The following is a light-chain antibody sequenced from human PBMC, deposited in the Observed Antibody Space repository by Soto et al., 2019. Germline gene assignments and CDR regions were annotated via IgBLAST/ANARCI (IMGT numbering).Light chain of an antibody. Sequence: EIGLTQSPATLSLSPGERATLSCRASQSVNTYLALYQLKPGQAPRLLMYDASNRATGIPARFIGSGSRTDFTLTISRLEPEDFAVYYCQQRSNWPLTFGGGTKVEIK. CDR1: QSVNTY. CDR3: QQRSNWPLT. V-gene: IGKV3-11*01. CDR2: DAS. J-gene: IGKJ4*01.